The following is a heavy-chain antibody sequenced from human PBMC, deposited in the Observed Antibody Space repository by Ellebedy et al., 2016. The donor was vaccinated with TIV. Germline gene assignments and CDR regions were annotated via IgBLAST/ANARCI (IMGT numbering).Heavy chain of an antibody. CDR3: ASLYPYGSYYFDY. CDR1: GGSFSGYY. V-gene: IGHV4-34*01. D-gene: IGHD3-10*01. Sequence: MPSETLSLTCAVYGGSFSGYYWSWIRQPPGKGLEWIGEINHSGSTNYNPSLKSRVTVSVDTSKNQFSLKLSSVTAADTAVYYCASLYPYGSYYFDYWGQGTLVTVSP. CDR2: INHSGST. J-gene: IGHJ4*02.